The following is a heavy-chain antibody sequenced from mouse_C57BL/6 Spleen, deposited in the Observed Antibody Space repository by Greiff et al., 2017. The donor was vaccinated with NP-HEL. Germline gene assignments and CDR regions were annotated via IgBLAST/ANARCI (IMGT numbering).Heavy chain of an antibody. J-gene: IGHJ3*01. CDR1: GFTFSDYY. V-gene: IGHV5-12*01. CDR2: ISTGGGST. D-gene: IGHD4-1*01. CDR3: ARPSGTSEFAY. Sequence: EVMLVESGGGLVQPGGSLKLSCAASGFTFSDYYMYWVRQTPEKRLEWVAYISTGGGSTYYPDTVKGRFTISRDNATNTLYLQMSRLKSEDTAMYYCARPSGTSEFAYWGQGTLVTVSA.